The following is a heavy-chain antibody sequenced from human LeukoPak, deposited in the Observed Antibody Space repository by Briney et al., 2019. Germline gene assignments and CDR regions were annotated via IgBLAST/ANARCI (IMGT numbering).Heavy chain of an antibody. Sequence: SETLSLTCTVSGYSIANGYHWAWVRQPPGKRLEWLGSIYQGGSTYDNLSLKSRLTMSVDTSKNQFSLKMRAVTAADTALYYCARSEINDYMRFWGQGILVTVSS. J-gene: IGHJ4*02. V-gene: IGHV4-38-2*02. CDR1: GYSIANGYH. CDR2: IYQGGST. D-gene: IGHD4-11*01. CDR3: ARSEINDYMRF.